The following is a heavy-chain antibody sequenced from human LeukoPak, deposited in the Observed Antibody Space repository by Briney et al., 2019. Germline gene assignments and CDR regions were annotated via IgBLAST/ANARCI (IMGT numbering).Heavy chain of an antibody. CDR1: GFTFSSYA. CDR2: ISGSGGST. Sequence: GGSLRLSCAASGFTFSSYAMSWVSQAPGKGLEWVSAISGSGGSTYYADSVKGRFTISRDNSKNTMYLKMNSLRAEDTAVYYCAKSITTVGKGYWGQGTLVTVSS. D-gene: IGHD4-23*01. J-gene: IGHJ4*02. CDR3: AKSITTVGKGY. V-gene: IGHV3-23*01.